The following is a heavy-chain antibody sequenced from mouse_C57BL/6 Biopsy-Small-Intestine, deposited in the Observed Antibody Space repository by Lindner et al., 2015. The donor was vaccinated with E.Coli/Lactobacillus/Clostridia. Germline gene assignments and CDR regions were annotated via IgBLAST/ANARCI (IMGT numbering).Heavy chain of an antibody. CDR3: ARSDWGWFAY. J-gene: IGHJ3*01. D-gene: IGHD4-1*01. V-gene: IGHV1-42*01. Sequence: VQLQESGPELVKPGRSVKISCKASGYSFTGYYMNWVKQSPEKSLEWIGEINPSTGGTTYNQKFKAKAALTVDTSSSTAYMQLKSLTSEDSAVYYCARSDWGWFAYWGQGTLVTVSA. CDR2: INPSTGGT. CDR1: GYSFTGYY.